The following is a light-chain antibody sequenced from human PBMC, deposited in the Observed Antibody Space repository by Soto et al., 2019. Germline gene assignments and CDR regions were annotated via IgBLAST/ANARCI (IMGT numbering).Light chain of an antibody. V-gene: IGKV3-20*01. CDR2: AAS. CDR1: QSLTRDF. CDR3: QQYTXSPPLS. J-gene: IGKJ4*01. Sequence: EIILTQSPGTLSLSPGERATLSCRASQSLTRDFLVWYQQKPGQAPRLLIYAASNKATGVPDRFSGSGSGTDFPLTIIRLEPEDYAVYYCQQYTXSPPLSFGGGTKQEIK.